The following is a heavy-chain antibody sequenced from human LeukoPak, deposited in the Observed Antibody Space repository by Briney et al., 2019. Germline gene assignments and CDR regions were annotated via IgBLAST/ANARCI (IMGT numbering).Heavy chain of an antibody. V-gene: IGHV4-61*02. Sequence: PSETLSLTCTVSGGSISSGSYYWSWIRQPAGKGLEWIGRIYTSGSTNYNPSLKSRVTISVDTSKNQFSLKLSSVTAADTAVYYCAVFRAAIRSIRYFDYWGQGTLVTVSS. CDR3: AVFRAAIRSIRYFDY. D-gene: IGHD2-2*02. J-gene: IGHJ4*02. CDR2: IYTSGST. CDR1: GGSISSGSYY.